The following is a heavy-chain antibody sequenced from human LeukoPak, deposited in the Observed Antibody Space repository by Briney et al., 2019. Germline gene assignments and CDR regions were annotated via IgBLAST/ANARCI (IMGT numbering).Heavy chain of an antibody. Sequence: SETLSLTCTVSGGSISSGPSYWNWIRQPAGKGLEWIGRIYTSGSTNYNPSLRGRVTISVDTSKNQFSLRLSSVTAADTAVYYCAREVGGYRYGYRPTELYWYFDPWGRGTLVTVSS. CDR2: IYTSGST. D-gene: IGHD5-18*01. CDR1: GGSISSGPSY. V-gene: IGHV4-61*02. J-gene: IGHJ2*01. CDR3: AREVGGYRYGYRPTELYWYFDP.